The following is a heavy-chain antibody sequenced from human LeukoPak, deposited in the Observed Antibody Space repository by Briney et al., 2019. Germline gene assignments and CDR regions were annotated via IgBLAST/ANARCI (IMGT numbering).Heavy chain of an antibody. CDR3: ARDYTTYYYDSSGYFDY. V-gene: IGHV3-23*01. J-gene: IGHJ4*02. D-gene: IGHD3-22*01. CDR2: ISGSGDNT. Sequence: QSGGSLRLSCAASGFTFTVYAVSWVRQAPRKGLEWVSSISGSGDNTHYADSVKGRFTISRDNSKNTLYLQMNSLRAEDTAVYYCARDYTTYYYDSSGYFDYWGQGTLVTVSS. CDR1: GFTFTVYA.